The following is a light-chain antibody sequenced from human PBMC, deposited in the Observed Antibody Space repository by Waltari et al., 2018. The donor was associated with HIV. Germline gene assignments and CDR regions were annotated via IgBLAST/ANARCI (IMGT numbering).Light chain of an antibody. Sequence: QSALTQPPSASGYLGQSVTISCTGSSSDIGASDSVSWFQQHPRSAPKLLLYEVTRRPSTVSDRFSGSRSGSTAFLTVAGLQPDDEATYFCSSYGDSLRVLFGGGTNVTVL. CDR2: EVT. CDR3: SSYGDSLRVL. J-gene: IGLJ3*02. CDR1: SSDIGASDS. V-gene: IGLV2-8*01.